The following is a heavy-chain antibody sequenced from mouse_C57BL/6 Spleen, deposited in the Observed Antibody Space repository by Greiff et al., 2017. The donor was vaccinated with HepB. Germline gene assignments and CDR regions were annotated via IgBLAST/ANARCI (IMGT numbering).Heavy chain of an antibody. CDR1: GFSLTSYG. V-gene: IGHV2-5*01. Sequence: VQLVESGPGLVQPSQSLSITCTVSGFSLTSYGVHWVRQSPGKGLEWLGVIWRGGSTDYNAAFMSRLSITKDNSKSQVFFKMNSLQADDTAIYYCAKGANWDEGYYFDYWGQGTTLTVSS. CDR3: AKGANWDEGYYFDY. CDR2: IWRGGST. J-gene: IGHJ2*01. D-gene: IGHD4-1*01.